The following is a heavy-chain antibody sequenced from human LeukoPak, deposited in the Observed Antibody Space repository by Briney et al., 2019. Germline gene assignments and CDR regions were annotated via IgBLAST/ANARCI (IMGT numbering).Heavy chain of an antibody. Sequence: GGSLRPSCAASGFTFSTFNMHWVRQAPGKGLEWVAVFSSDGRSTFYAENVQGRFTLSRDNSKNTLSLQMNSLRAEDTAMYYCAKSYYYHSGSFDYWGQGTLVTVSS. D-gene: IGHD3-10*01. CDR3: AKSYYYHSGSFDY. V-gene: IGHV3-30*18. J-gene: IGHJ4*02. CDR1: GFTFSTFN. CDR2: FSSDGRST.